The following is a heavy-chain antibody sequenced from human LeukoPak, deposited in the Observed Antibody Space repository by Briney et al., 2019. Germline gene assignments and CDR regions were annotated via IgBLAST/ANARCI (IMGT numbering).Heavy chain of an antibody. V-gene: IGHV4-59*12. CDR1: GGSISSYY. CDR2: IYYSGST. D-gene: IGHD3-10*01. Sequence: SETLSLTCTVSGGSISSYYWSWIRQPPGKGLEWIGSIYYSGSTYYNPSLKSRVTISVDTSKNQFSLKLSSVTAADTAVYYCARGRQTYYYGSGSMDVWGKGTTVTVSS. J-gene: IGHJ6*04. CDR3: ARGRQTYYYGSGSMDV.